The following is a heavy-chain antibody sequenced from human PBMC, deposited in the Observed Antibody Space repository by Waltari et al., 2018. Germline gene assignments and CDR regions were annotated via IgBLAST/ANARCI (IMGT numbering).Heavy chain of an antibody. CDR1: GFTVSSNY. Sequence: EVQLVESGGGLIQPGGSLRLSCAASGFTVSSNYMSWVRQAPGKGLEWVSVIYSGGSTYYADSGKGRVTISRDNSKNTLYLQMNSLRAEDTAVYYCARDRYYGSGSYKYYYYYGMDVWGQGTTVTVSS. V-gene: IGHV3-53*01. J-gene: IGHJ6*02. D-gene: IGHD3-10*01. CDR2: IYSGGST. CDR3: ARDRYYGSGSYKYYYYYGMDV.